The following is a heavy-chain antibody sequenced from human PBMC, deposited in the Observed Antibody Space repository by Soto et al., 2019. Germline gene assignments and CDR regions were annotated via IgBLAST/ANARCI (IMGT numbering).Heavy chain of an antibody. D-gene: IGHD2-2*01. CDR3: ARGYCSSTSCSYYFDY. CDR2: INAGNGNT. V-gene: IGHV1-3*01. J-gene: IGHJ4*02. CDR1: GYTFTSCA. Sequence: QVQLVQSGAEVKKPGASVKVSCKASGYTFTSCAMHWVRQAPGHRLEWMGWINAGNGNTKYSQKFQGRVTISRDTSASTAYMELSSLRSEDTAVYYCARGYCSSTSCSYYFDYWGQGTLVTVSS.